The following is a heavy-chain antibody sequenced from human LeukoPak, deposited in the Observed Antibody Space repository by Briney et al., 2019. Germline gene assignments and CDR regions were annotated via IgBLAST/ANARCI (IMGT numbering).Heavy chain of an antibody. Sequence: GGSLRLSCAASGFTFSSYEMNWVRQAPGKGLEWVSYISSSGSTIYYADSVKGRFTISRDNAKNSLYLQMNSLRAEDTAVYYCASNTYSSSWYSPYYYGMDVWGQGATVTVSS. V-gene: IGHV3-48*03. CDR2: ISSSGSTI. CDR3: ASNTYSSSWYSPYYYGMDV. J-gene: IGHJ6*02. CDR1: GFTFSSYE. D-gene: IGHD6-13*01.